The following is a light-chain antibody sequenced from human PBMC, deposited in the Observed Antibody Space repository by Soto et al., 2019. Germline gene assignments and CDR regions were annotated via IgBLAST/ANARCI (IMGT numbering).Light chain of an antibody. V-gene: IGKV3-11*01. CDR2: DAS. Sequence: EIVLTQSPATLSLSPGERATLSGRASQSISTYLAWYQQKPGQAPMLLIYDASYRATGIPARFSGSGSGTDFTLTISSLEPEDFAVYYCQQRSSCPLTFGGGTKVEIK. J-gene: IGKJ4*01. CDR3: QQRSSCPLT. CDR1: QSISTY.